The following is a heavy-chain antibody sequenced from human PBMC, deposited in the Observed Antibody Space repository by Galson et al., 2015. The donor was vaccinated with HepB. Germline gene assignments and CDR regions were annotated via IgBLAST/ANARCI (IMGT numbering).Heavy chain of an antibody. CDR2: IGQDGDKK. V-gene: IGHV3-7*03. J-gene: IGHJ6*02. CDR3: ARGGGHGHSCDMDV. CDR1: GFIFKNHW. Sequence: SLRLSCAASGFIFKNHWMHWVRQAPGKGLEWLANIGQDGDKKNYVESVRGRFTISRDNSRNSLYLQMNSLNVEDTALYYCARGGGHGHSCDMDVWGQGATVTVSS. D-gene: IGHD5-24*01.